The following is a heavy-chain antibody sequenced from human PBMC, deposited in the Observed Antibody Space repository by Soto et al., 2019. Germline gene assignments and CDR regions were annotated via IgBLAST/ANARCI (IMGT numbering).Heavy chain of an antibody. Sequence: QVQLQESGPGLVKPSQTLSLTCTVSGGSISSGGYYWSWIRQHPGKGLEWIGYIYYCGSTYYNPSLKSRVTISVATSKNQCSLQLSSVTAADTAVYYCARDSDGRAYYYGMDVWGQGTTVTVSS. V-gene: IGHV4-31*03. CDR2: IYYCGST. CDR3: ARDSDGRAYYYGMDV. CDR1: GGSISSGGYY. J-gene: IGHJ6*02.